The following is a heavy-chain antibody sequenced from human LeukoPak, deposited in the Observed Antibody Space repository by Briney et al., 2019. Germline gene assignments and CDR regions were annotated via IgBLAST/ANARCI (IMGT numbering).Heavy chain of an antibody. CDR1: GGSISTYY. V-gene: IGHV4-59*01. CDR2: IYYSGT. J-gene: IGHJ4*02. Sequence: PSGTLALTCTVSGGSISTYYWSWIRQPPGKGLEWIGYIYYSGTTYNPSLESRVTMSVDTSKNQFSLKLSSVAAADTAVYYCARYDSSAYTFDYWGQGTLVTVSS. D-gene: IGHD3-22*01. CDR3: ARYDSSAYTFDY.